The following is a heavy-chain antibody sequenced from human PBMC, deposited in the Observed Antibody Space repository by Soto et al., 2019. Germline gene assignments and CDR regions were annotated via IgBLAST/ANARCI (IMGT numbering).Heavy chain of an antibody. CDR3: ARLEGLATISYYFDY. J-gene: IGHJ4*02. Sequence: PSETLSLTCSVSGDSINSDNYSGGWIRQHPGKGLEWIGSIYYRGNTYYNPSLKTRVTISLDKSKSQFSLKLNSVTAADSAVYFCARLEGLATISYYFDYWGQGTLVTVSS. CDR2: IYYRGNT. D-gene: IGHD3-9*01. V-gene: IGHV4-39*01. CDR1: GDSINSDNYS.